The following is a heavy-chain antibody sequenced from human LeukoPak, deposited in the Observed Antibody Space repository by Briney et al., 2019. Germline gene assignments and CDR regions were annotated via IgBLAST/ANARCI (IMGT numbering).Heavy chain of an antibody. CDR3: ARAATVTGGPIDC. Sequence: PSETLSLTCAVSGGSISSGGYSWSWIRQPPGKGLEWIGYIYHSGSTYYNPSLKSRVTISVDRSKNQFSLKLSSVTAADTAVYYCARAATVTGGPIDCWGQGTLVTVSS. D-gene: IGHD4-17*01. J-gene: IGHJ4*02. CDR1: GGSISSGGYS. CDR2: IYHSGST. V-gene: IGHV4-30-2*01.